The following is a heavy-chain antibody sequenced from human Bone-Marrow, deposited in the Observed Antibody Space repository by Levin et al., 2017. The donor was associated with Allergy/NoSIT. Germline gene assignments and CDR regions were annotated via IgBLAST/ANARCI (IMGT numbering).Heavy chain of an antibody. D-gene: IGHD2-8*02. CDR1: GYTFTGYH. V-gene: IGHV1-2*06. Sequence: GESLTISCKTSGYTFTGYHIHWVRQAPGQGLEWMGRINPNTGDTDYAQKFQGRFTMTRDTSITTAYMELNRLTSDDTAVFYCATFGGKTSCTGGCYKGGFDYWGQGTLVIVSS. CDR3: ATFGGKTSCTGGCYKGGFDY. J-gene: IGHJ4*02. CDR2: INPNTGDT.